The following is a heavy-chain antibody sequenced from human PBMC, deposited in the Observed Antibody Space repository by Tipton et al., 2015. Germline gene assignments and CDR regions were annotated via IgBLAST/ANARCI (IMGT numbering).Heavy chain of an antibody. CDR3: AKELGYYGSGSYYSLDF. D-gene: IGHD3-10*01. J-gene: IGHJ4*02. CDR2: IYSSIST. Sequence: SLRLSCAASGFTVNNNYMGWVRQAPGKGLEWVSLIYSSISTYYADSVKGRFTISRDNSKNTLYLQMNSLRAEDTAVYYCAKELGYYGSGSYYSLDFWGQGTLVTVSS. CDR1: GFTVNNNY. V-gene: IGHV3-53*01.